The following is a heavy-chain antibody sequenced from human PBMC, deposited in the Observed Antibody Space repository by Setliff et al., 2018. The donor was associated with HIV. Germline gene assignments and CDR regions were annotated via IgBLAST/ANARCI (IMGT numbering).Heavy chain of an antibody. V-gene: IGHV1-18*01. CDR2: ISAYNGNT. D-gene: IGHD2-2*01. Sequence: ASVKVSCKASGYTFTSYGISRVRQAPGQGLEWMGWISAYNGNTNYAQKLQGRVTMTTDTSTSTAYMELRSLRSDDTAVYYCAVPHCSSTSCLKGYYFDYWGQRTLVTVSS. CDR3: AVPHCSSTSCLKGYYFDY. CDR1: GYTFTSYG. J-gene: IGHJ4*02.